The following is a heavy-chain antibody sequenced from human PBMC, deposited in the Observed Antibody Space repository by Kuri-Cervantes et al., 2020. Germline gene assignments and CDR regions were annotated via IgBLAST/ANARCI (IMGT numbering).Heavy chain of an antibody. J-gene: IGHJ4*02. CDR2: ISYDGSSK. Sequence: GGSLRLSCVASGFTFGSFAMHWVRQAPGKGLEWVAVISYDGSSKYDADSVKGRFTISRDNSKNTLYLQMNSLRAEDTAVYYCARDGRSGSYPRGFFDCWGQGTLVTVSS. D-gene: IGHD1-26*01. V-gene: IGHV3-30-3*01. CDR1: GFTFGSFA. CDR3: ARDGRSGSYPRGFFDC.